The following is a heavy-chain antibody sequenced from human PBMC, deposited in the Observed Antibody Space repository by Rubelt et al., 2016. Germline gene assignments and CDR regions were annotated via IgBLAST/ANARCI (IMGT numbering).Heavy chain of an antibody. D-gene: IGHD2-2*01. V-gene: IGHV4-39*07. CDR3: ARDQGVAGAAMIGDY. Sequence: QLQLQESGPGLVKPSETLSVTCTVSGGSIRSNAYSWGWIRQPPGKGLEWIGSVYDSGSTDYTPSLKSRDTSSVDISKNRFSRKLTQVTAADTATYYCARDQGVAGAAMIGDYWGRGTLVTVAS. J-gene: IGHJ4*02. CDR2: VYDSGST. CDR1: GGSIRSNAYS.